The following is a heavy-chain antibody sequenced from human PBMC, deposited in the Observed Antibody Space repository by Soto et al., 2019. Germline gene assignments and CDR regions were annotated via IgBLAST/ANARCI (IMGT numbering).Heavy chain of an antibody. D-gene: IGHD2-2*01. CDR2: ISTYNGNT. CDR3: ARGLGLPAAINFFPYYYTMDV. V-gene: IGHV1-18*01. CDR1: GYAFSSHG. Sequence: ASVKVSCKASGYAFSSHGITWVRQDPGQGLEWMGRISTYNGNTNYAQKLQGRVTMTTDTSTTTAYMELRSLTSDDTAVYYCARGLGLPAAINFFPYYYTMDVWG. J-gene: IGHJ6*02.